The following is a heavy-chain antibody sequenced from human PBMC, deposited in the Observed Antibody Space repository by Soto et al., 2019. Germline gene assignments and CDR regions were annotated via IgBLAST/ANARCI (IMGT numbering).Heavy chain of an antibody. CDR1: GFTFSSYA. Sequence: PGGSLRLSCAASGFTFSSYAMHWVRQAPGKGLEWVAVISYDGSNKYYADSVKGRFTISRDNSKNTLYLQMNSLRAEDTAVYYCARHLGRTYYDFWSGPDYWGQGTLVTVSS. D-gene: IGHD3-3*01. CDR2: ISYDGSNK. J-gene: IGHJ4*02. CDR3: ARHLGRTYYDFWSGPDY. V-gene: IGHV3-30-3*01.